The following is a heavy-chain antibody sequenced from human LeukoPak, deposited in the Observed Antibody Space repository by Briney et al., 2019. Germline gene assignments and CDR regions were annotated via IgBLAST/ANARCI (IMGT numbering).Heavy chain of an antibody. V-gene: IGHV4-59*01. CDR3: ARGNYDDSYAYGGDFDS. J-gene: IGHJ4*02. CDR1: GGSISTYY. Sequence: PSETLSLTCSVSGGSISTYYWNWIRQPPGKGLEWIGYIYYSGSTNYNPSLKSRLTISVDTSKNHLSLRLSSVTAADTAVYYCARGNYDDSYAYGGDFDSWGQGTLVTVSS. D-gene: IGHD3-16*01. CDR2: IYYSGST.